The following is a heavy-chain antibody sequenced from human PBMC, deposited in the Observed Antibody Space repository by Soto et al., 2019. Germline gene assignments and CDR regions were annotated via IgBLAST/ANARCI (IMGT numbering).Heavy chain of an antibody. CDR2: IYYSGST. Sequence: QLQLQESGPGLVKPSETLSLTCTVSGGSISSSYYWDWIRQPPGKGLEWIGSIYYSGSTYYNPSLKSRVTISVDTSKNQFSLKLSSVTAADTAVYYCATVWFGESQHWGQGTLVTVSS. J-gene: IGHJ1*01. CDR1: GGSISSSYY. V-gene: IGHV4-39*01. D-gene: IGHD3-10*01. CDR3: ATVWFGESQH.